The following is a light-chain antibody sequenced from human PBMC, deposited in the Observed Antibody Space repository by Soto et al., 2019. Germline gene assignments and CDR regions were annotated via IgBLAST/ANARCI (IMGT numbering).Light chain of an antibody. V-gene: IGKV1-5*01. CDR1: QTISNW. J-gene: IGKJ1*01. Sequence: DIQMSQSPSTLSASVGDRVTITCRASQTISNWLAWYQHRPGKAPRLLIYGASNLESGAPSRFSGSGSGTDFTLTISSLQPDDFATYYCQQYKTSSRVFGQGTKVDIK. CDR2: GAS. CDR3: QQYKTSSRV.